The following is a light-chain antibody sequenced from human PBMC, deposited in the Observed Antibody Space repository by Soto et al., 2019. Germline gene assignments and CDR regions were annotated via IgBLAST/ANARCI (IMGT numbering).Light chain of an antibody. CDR2: VNI. CDR1: GSNIGAGYD. Sequence: QPVLTQPPSVSGAPGQRVTISCTGSGSNIGAGYDVHWYQQLPGTAPKLLIYVNINRPSGVPDRFSGSKSGTSASLAITGLQAEDEADYYCQSYDSSLSVVFGGGTKLTVL. CDR3: QSYDSSLSVV. V-gene: IGLV1-40*01. J-gene: IGLJ2*01.